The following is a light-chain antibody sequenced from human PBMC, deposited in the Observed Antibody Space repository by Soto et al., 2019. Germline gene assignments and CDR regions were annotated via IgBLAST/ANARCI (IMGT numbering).Light chain of an antibody. CDR2: HAS. Sequence: IPLTQSPSTLPASVGDRVTLTCRASESISNWLAWYQHKPGTAPKLLIYHASILETAVTSRFSANGSGTEFTLTISSRQHSDFATYYCQQYRTYSFGQGSRVDIK. CDR1: ESISNW. V-gene: IGKV1-5*01. J-gene: IGKJ1*01. CDR3: QQYRTYS.